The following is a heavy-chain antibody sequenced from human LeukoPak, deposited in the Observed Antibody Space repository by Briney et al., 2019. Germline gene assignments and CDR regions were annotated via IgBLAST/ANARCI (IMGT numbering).Heavy chain of an antibody. J-gene: IGHJ4*02. CDR3: TRDQTPYY. Sequence: GGSLRLSCTASGFTFGDYAMTWVRQAPGKGLEWVGFIRSKIYGGTPEYAASVKGRFTISRDDSKGIAYLQVDSLKTEDTAVYYCTRDQTPYYWGQGTLVTVSS. CDR2: IRSKIYGGTP. V-gene: IGHV3-49*04. CDR1: GFTFGDYA.